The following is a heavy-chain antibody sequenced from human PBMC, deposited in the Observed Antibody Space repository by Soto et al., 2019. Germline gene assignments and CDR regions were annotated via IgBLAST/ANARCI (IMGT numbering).Heavy chain of an antibody. J-gene: IGHJ5*01. D-gene: IGHD1-1*01. V-gene: IGHV3-11*01. CDR1: GFTFSDYY. CDR2: ISSSGNTI. CDR3: ARGAEMSTLTKWFDP. Sequence: PGGSLRLSCAASGFTFSDYYMSWIRQAPGKGLEWVSYISSSGNTIYYADSVEGRFTISRDNAKNTLYLQMDDLRVEDTAVFYCARGAEMSTLTKWFDPWGQGTLVTAPQ.